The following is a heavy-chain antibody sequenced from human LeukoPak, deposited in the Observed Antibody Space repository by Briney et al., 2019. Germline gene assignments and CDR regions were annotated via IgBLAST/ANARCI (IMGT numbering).Heavy chain of an antibody. V-gene: IGHV3-48*04. CDR1: GFTFSSYS. CDR3: ARVGRTMVRGVIGQYLNYYYYYMDV. CDR2: ISSSGSTI. D-gene: IGHD3-10*01. J-gene: IGHJ6*03. Sequence: GGSLRLSCAASGFTFSSYSMNWVRQAPGKGLEWVSYISSSGSTIYYADSVKGRFTISRDNAKNSLYLQMNSLRAEDTAVYYCARVGRTMVRGVIGQYLNYYYYYMDVWGKGTTVTISS.